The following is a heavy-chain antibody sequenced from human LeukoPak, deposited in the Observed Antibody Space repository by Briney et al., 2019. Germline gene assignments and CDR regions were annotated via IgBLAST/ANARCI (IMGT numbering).Heavy chain of an antibody. CDR2: INPSGGST. Sequence: GASVKVSCKASGYTFTGYYIHWVRQAPGQGLEWMGMINPSGGSTSYAQKFQDRVTMTRDTSTNTVYMELSSLRSEDTAVFYCARGGLRDSSGWSNWYFDLWGRDTLVTVSS. V-gene: IGHV1-46*01. CDR1: GYTFTGYY. D-gene: IGHD3-22*01. J-gene: IGHJ2*01. CDR3: ARGGLRDSSGWSNWYFDL.